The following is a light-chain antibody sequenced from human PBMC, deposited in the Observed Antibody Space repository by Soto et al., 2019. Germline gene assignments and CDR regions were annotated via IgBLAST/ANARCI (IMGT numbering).Light chain of an antibody. CDR1: QGIGDT. J-gene: IGKJ4*01. CDR2: GAS. Sequence: RMQCPATPSVSTGECATLSCRASQGIGDTLAWYQHKPGQAPRLLIYGASTRATGIPARFSGSASGTEFTLTVSSLQSGDFAVYYCQQYNKWPLTFGGGPKVDIK. V-gene: IGKV3-15*01. CDR3: QQYNKWPLT.